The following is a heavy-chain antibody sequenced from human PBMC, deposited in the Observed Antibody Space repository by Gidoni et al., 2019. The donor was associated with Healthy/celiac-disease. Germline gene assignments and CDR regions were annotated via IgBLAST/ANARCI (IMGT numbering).Heavy chain of an antibody. CDR1: GGSISSSSYY. Sequence: QLQLQESGPGLVKPSETLSLTCTVSGGSISSSSYYWGWIRQPPGKGLEWIGSIYYSGSTYYNPSLKSRVTISVDTSKNQFSLKLSSVTAADTAVYYCARDRRWFGELEWYGFDPWGQGTLVTVSS. CDR3: ARDRRWFGELEWYGFDP. J-gene: IGHJ5*02. V-gene: IGHV4-39*07. D-gene: IGHD3-10*01. CDR2: IYYSGST.